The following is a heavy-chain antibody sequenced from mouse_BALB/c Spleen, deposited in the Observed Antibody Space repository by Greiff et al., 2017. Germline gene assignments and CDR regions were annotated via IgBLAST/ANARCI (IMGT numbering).Heavy chain of an antibody. J-gene: IGHJ4*01. Sequence: QVQLQQSGAELVRPGASVTLSCKASGYTFTDYEMHWVKQTPVHGLEWIGAIDPETGGTAYNQKFKGKATLTADKSSSTAYMELRSLTSEDSAVYYCTRWGTYGNYDYYAMDYWGQGTSVTVSS. D-gene: IGHD2-1*01. CDR1: GYTFTDYE. CDR2: IDPETGGT. CDR3: TRWGTYGNYDYYAMDY. V-gene: IGHV1-15*01.